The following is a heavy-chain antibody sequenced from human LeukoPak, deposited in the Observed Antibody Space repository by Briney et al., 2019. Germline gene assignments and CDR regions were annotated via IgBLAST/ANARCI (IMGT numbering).Heavy chain of an antibody. D-gene: IGHD3-10*01. V-gene: IGHV3-23*01. J-gene: IGHJ4*02. CDR2: TDGSAGGS. CDR3: AKTIFSGFTRGALDY. CDR1: GFSFSSFA. Sequence: PGGSLRLSCAASGFSFSSFAMNWVPQAPGKGREWVSGTDGSAGGSYCADSVQGRFTISSDNSKNTLYLQMNSLRAEDTAVYYCAKTIFSGFTRGALDYWGQGTLVTVFS.